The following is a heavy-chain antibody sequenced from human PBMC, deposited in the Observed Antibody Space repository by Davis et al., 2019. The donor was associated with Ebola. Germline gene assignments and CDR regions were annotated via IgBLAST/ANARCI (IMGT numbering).Heavy chain of an antibody. V-gene: IGHV3-53*01. CDR1: GFTVSSSY. J-gene: IGHJ4*02. CDR3: ARDPDEGGY. CDR2: IYSGGTT. D-gene: IGHD1-14*01. Sequence: GESLKISCAASGFTVSSSYMSWVRQAPGKGLECVSVIYSGGTTYYADSVKGRFTISRDNSKNTLYLQMNSLRAEDTAVYYCARDPDEGGYWGQGTLVTVSS.